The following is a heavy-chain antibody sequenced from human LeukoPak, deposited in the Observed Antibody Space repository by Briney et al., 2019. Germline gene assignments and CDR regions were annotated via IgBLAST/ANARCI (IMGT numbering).Heavy chain of an antibody. CDR2: ICHSGST. J-gene: IGHJ5*02. V-gene: IGHV4-30-2*01. CDR3: ARVQYCSSTSCYGGGWFDP. Sequence: SETLSLTCAVSGGSISSGGYSWSWIRQPPGKGLEWIGYICHSGSTYYNPSLKSRVTISVDRSKNQFSLKLSSVTAADTAVYYCARVQYCSSTSCYGGGWFDPWGQGTLVTVSS. D-gene: IGHD2-2*01. CDR1: GGSISSGGYS.